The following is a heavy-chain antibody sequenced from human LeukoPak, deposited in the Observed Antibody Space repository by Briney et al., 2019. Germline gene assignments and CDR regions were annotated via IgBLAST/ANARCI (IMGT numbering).Heavy chain of an antibody. J-gene: IGHJ4*02. CDR2: ISYDGSNK. CDR1: GFTFSDDA. D-gene: IGHD2-2*02. V-gene: IGHV3-30*04. Sequence: QPGGSLRLSCAASGFTFSDDAMHWVRRAPGKGLEWVAVISYDGSNKYYADSVKSRFTISRDNSKNTLYLQMNSLRAEDTAVFYCARADCSSTSCYTTNRFRGIDYWGQGTLVTVSS. CDR3: ARADCSSTSCYTTNRFRGIDY.